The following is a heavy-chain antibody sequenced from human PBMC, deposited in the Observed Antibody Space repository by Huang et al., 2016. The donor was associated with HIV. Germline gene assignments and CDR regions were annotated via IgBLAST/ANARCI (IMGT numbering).Heavy chain of an antibody. V-gene: IGHV1-3*01. CDR3: AREFVIFGAPLWPAY. CDR2: INPGNGNT. CDR1: GYSFTTYA. J-gene: IGHJ4*02. Sequence: QVQLVQYGAEVKKPGASVKVSCKAYGYSFTTYALHWVRQAPGTRLEWMGWINPGNGNTNSSQKFQGRVTITRDTSASTVYMEVSSLTFEDTAVYYCAREFVIFGAPLWPAYWGQGTLISVSS. D-gene: IGHD2-21*01.